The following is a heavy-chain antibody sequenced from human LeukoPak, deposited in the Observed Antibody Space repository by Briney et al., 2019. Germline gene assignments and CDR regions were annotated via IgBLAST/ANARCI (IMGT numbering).Heavy chain of an antibody. CDR2: INHSGIT. CDR3: ASDTVAGTG. D-gene: IGHD6-19*01. J-gene: IGHJ4*02. CDR1: GGSFSDYY. V-gene: IGHV4-34*01. Sequence: SETLSLTCAVFGGSFSDYYWSWIRQPPGKGLEWIGEINHSGITNYNPSLKSRVTISADGSKNQFSLKLSSVTAADTSVYYCASDTVAGTGWGQGTLVTVSS.